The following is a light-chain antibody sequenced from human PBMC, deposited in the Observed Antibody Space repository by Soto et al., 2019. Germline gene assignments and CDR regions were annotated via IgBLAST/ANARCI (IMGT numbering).Light chain of an antibody. V-gene: IGKV1-33*01. J-gene: IGKJ5*01. CDR1: QDISNY. Sequence: DIQMTQSPSSLSASVGYRVTITCHSSQDISNYLNWYQQKPGQAPKLLIYDASNLETGVPSRFSGSGSGTDFTFTISSLQPEDIATYYCQQYDNLPITFGQGTRLEIK. CDR2: DAS. CDR3: QQYDNLPIT.